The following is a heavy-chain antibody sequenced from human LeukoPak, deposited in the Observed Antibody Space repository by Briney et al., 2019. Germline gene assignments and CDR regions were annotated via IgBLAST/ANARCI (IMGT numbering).Heavy chain of an antibody. CDR3: ASLRGGFGELLVDI. V-gene: IGHV1-2*02. CDR2: INPNSGGT. D-gene: IGHD3-10*01. Sequence: ASVKVSCKASGYTFTGYYMHWVRQAPGQGLELMGWINPNSGGTNYAQKFQGRVTMTRDTSISTAYMELSRLRSDDTAVYYCASLRGGFGELLVDIWGQGTMVTVSS. J-gene: IGHJ3*02. CDR1: GYTFTGYY.